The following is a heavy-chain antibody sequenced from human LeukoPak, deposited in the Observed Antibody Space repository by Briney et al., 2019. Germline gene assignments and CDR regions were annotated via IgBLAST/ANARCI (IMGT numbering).Heavy chain of an antibody. Sequence: GRSLRLSRAASGFTFSSYDMRWVRQAPGKGLEWVAVISYDGSNKYYANSVKGRFTISRDNSKNTLYLQMNSLRAEDTAVYYCASFFDSGSYSRWFDPWGQGTLVTVSS. CDR1: GFTFSSYD. V-gene: IGHV3-30*03. CDR2: ISYDGSNK. D-gene: IGHD1-26*01. J-gene: IGHJ5*02. CDR3: ASFFDSGSYSRWFDP.